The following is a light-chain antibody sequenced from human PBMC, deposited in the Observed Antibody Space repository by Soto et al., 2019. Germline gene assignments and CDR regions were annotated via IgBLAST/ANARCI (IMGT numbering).Light chain of an antibody. J-gene: IGKJ1*01. V-gene: IGKV2-24*01. CDR3: TQETQFPRT. CDR1: QSLVHSYGNTY. CDR2: RVS. Sequence: DIVLTQTPLSSPVTLGQPASISCRSSQSLVHSYGNTYLSWLQQRPGQPPRLLIYRVSNRFHGVQDRFRGRGAGTDFTLKISRVEAEDVAVYYRTQETQFPRTFGQGTRVEIK.